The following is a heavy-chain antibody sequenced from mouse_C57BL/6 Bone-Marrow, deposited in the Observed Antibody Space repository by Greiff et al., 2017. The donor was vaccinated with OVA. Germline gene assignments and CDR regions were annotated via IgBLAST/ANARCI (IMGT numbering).Heavy chain of an antibody. CDR2: IDPENGDT. Sequence: VQLQQSGAELVRPGASVKLSCTASGFNIKDDYMHWVKQRPEQGLEWIGWIDPENGDTEYASKFQGKAQIKADTSSNTAYLQLSSLTSEDTAVYYCTTFSPYYFDYWGQGTTLTVSS. J-gene: IGHJ2*01. CDR3: TTFSPYYFDY. CDR1: GFNIKDDY. V-gene: IGHV14-4*01.